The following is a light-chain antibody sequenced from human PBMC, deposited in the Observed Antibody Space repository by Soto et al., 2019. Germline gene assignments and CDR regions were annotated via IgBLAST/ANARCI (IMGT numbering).Light chain of an antibody. V-gene: IGLV1-40*01. CDR1: SSNIGADCD. CDR3: QSFDISLSGYV. J-gene: IGLJ1*01. Sequence: QSVLTQPPSVSGAPGQTVTISCSGSSSNIGADCDVHWYRQLPGTAPKLLIYANNNRPAGVPDRFSASKSGTSASLAITGLQAEDEADYYCQSFDISLSGYVFASGTRSPS. CDR2: ANN.